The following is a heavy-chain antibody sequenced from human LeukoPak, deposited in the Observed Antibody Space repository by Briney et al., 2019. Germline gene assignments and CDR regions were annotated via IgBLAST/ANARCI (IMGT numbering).Heavy chain of an antibody. CDR2: ISYDGSNK. CDR1: GFTFSSYG. CDR3: AKESGYCSSTSCYAHLFDY. Sequence: GGSLRLSCAASGFTFSSYGMHWVRQAPGKGLEWVAVISYDGSNKYYADSVEGRFTISRDNSKNTLYLQMNSLRAEDTAVYYCAKESGYCSSTSCYAHLFDYWGQGTLVTVSS. V-gene: IGHV3-30*18. D-gene: IGHD2-2*01. J-gene: IGHJ4*02.